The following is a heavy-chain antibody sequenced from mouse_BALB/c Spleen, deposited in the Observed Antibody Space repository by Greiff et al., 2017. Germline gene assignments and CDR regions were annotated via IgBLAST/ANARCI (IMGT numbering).Heavy chain of an antibody. J-gene: IGHJ3*01. Sequence: EVKLMESGGGLVKPGGSLKLSCAASGFTFSSYAMSWVRQTPEKRLEWVATISSGGSYTYYPDSVKGRFTISRDNAKNTLYLQMSSLRSEDTAMYYCARKGYGGQGTLVTVSA. CDR1: GFTFSSYA. CDR3: ARKGY. V-gene: IGHV5-9-3*01. CDR2: ISSGGSYT.